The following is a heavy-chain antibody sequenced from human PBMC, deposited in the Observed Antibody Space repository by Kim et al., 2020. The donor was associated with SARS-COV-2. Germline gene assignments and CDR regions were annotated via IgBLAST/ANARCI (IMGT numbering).Heavy chain of an antibody. Sequence: YADSMNGRLTMSKDNSKNTLYLQTNSLTAEDTAVYYCAKDMGGSYYGPFDYWGQGTLVTVSS. J-gene: IGHJ4*02. V-gene: IGHV3-30*02. D-gene: IGHD1-26*01. CDR3: AKDMGGSYYGPFDY.